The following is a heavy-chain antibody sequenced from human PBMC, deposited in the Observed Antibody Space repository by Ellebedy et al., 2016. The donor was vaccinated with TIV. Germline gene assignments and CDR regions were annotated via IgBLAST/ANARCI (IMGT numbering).Heavy chain of an antibody. CDR3: ARDQGWAMAGTTRFDC. CDR2: IKQDGSER. CDR1: GFTFSSYW. J-gene: IGHJ4*02. D-gene: IGHD6-19*01. Sequence: GESLKISCAASGFTFSSYWMSWVRQAPGKGLEWVASIKQDGSERPYVDSVKGRFTISRENAKNSQYLKISSLRAEDTAVYYCARDQGWAMAGTTRFDCWGQGTLVTVSS. V-gene: IGHV3-7*01.